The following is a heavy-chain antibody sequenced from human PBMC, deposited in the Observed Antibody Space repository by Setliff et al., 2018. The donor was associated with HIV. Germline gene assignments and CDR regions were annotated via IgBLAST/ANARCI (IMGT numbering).Heavy chain of an antibody. CDR3: ARVPVSSYYYYMYV. J-gene: IGHJ6*03. Sequence: ASVKVSCKASGYTFINYHITWVRQAPGQGLEWVGSISASSVNTNYTQGRVTMTTDISTSTAYMELRSLRSDASAVYFLARVPVSSYYYYMYVWGKGTTVTAP. V-gene: IGHV1-18*01. D-gene: IGHD6-13*01. CDR2: ISASSVNT. CDR1: GYTFINYH.